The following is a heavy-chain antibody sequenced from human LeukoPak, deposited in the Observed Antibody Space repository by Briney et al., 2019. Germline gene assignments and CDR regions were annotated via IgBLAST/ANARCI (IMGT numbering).Heavy chain of an antibody. V-gene: IGHV4-4*07. CDR3: ARTPRIAAAGRWYFDL. CDR2: IYTSGST. D-gene: IGHD6-13*01. CDR1: GGSISSYY. Sequence: NPSETLSLTCTVSGGSISSYYWSWIRQPVGKGLEWIGRIYTSGSTNYNPSLKSRVTMSVDTSKNQFSLKLSSVTAADTAVYYCARTPRIAAAGRWYFDLWGRGTLVTVSS. J-gene: IGHJ2*01.